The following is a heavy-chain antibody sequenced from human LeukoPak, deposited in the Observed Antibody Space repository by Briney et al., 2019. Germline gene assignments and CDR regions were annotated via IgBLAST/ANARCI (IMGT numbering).Heavy chain of an antibody. CDR3: TRSVGPLYYYYGMDV. D-gene: IGHD2-15*01. V-gene: IGHV3-49*04. J-gene: IGHJ6*02. Sequence: GGSLRLSCSASGFTFGDYAMSWVRQAPGKGLEWVGFIRSKAYGGTTEYAASVKGRFTISRDDSKSIAYPQMNSLKTEDTAVYYCTRSVGPLYYYYGMDVWGQGTTVTVSS. CDR1: GFTFGDYA. CDR2: IRSKAYGGTT.